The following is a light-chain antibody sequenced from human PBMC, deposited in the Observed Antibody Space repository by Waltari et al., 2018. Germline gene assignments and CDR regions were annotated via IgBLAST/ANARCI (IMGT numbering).Light chain of an antibody. CDR1: QGISSY. V-gene: IGKV1-9*01. Sequence: IQLTQSPSSLSASVGDRVTITCRARQGISSYLAWYQQKPGKAPKVLINAAATVQSGVPSRFIGRGSGTDFSLTISSLQPEDFATYFCQQLYTYPWTFGQGTKVEIK. CDR3: QQLYTYPWT. J-gene: IGKJ1*01. CDR2: AAA.